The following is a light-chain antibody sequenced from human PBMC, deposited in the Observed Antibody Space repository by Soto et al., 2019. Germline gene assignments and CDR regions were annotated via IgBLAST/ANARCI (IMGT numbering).Light chain of an antibody. Sequence: EIVMTQSPATLSVSPGERATLSCRASQSVSSNLAWYQQKPGQAPRLLIYGASTRATGIPARFSGSGSGTEFTLPISSLQSADVAVYYCQQYNNWHPVTFGQGTKVEIK. V-gene: IGKV3-15*01. CDR3: QQYNNWHPVT. CDR1: QSVSSN. J-gene: IGKJ1*01. CDR2: GAS.